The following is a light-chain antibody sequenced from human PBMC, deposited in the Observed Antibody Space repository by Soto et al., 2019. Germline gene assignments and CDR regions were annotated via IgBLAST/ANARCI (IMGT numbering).Light chain of an antibody. CDR3: QQYDNLPYT. V-gene: IGKV1-33*01. J-gene: IGKJ2*01. Sequence: DIQMTQSPSSLSASVGDRVTITCQASQDISNYLNWYQQKPGKAPKLLIYDASNLETGVPSRFSGCGSGTDFTFTISSRQHEDIAPYYCQQYDNLPYTFGQGTKLEIK. CDR1: QDISNY. CDR2: DAS.